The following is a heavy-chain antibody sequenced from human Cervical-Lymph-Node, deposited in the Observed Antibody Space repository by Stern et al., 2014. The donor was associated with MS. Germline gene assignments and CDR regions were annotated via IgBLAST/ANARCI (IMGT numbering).Heavy chain of an antibody. CDR1: GFTLSSYS. D-gene: IGHD1-1*01. V-gene: IGHV3-21*01. CDR2: ISSTSSYI. CDR3: ARDNWNDWRYGMDV. Sequence: VQLVESGGGLVKPGGSLRLSCEASGFTLSSYSVNWVRPAPGKGLEWVSSISSTSSYIFYADSVKGRFTISRDNAKNSLYLQMNSLRVEDAAVYYCARDNWNDWRYGMDVWGQGTTVTVSS. J-gene: IGHJ6*02.